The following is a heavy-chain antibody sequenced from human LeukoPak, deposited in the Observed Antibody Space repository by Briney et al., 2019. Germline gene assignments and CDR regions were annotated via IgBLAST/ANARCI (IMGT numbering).Heavy chain of an antibody. CDR1: EFTFDDDS. Sequence: GGSLRLSCAAAEFTFDDDSMHWVRQTPGRGLEWVSYITWKSHRTHYADSVKGRFTISRDNAKNSLYLQMNSLRDEDTAVYFCAICLGASNYHDHSFQPWGRGTLVTVSS. V-gene: IGHV3-20*04. CDR2: ITWKSHRT. CDR3: AICLGASNYHDHSFQP. J-gene: IGHJ5*02. D-gene: IGHD4/OR15-4a*01.